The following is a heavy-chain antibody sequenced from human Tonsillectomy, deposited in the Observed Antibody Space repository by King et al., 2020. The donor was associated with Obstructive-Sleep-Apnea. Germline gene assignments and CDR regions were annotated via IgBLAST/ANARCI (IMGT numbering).Heavy chain of an antibody. CDR2: IYPGDSDT. D-gene: IGHD6-6*01. CDR3: VRDQRFSSSSHLFDY. V-gene: IGHV5-51*01. J-gene: IGHJ4*02. CDR1: GYSFTSYW. Sequence: VQLVESGAEVKKPGESLKISCKGSGYSFTSYWIGWVLQMPGKGLEWMGIIYPGDSDTRYSPSFQGQITISADKATSTAYLQWSSLKASDTAMYYCVRDQRFSSSSHLFDYWGQGTLVTVSS.